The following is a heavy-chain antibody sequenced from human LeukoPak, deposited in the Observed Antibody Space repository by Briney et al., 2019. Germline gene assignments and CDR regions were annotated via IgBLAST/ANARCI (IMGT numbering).Heavy chain of an antibody. J-gene: IGHJ4*02. D-gene: IGHD3-10*01. CDR1: GFTFSSYG. CDR3: AKRWAYGSGSYTSDFDY. Sequence: GGSLRLSCAASGFTFSSYGMHWVRQAPGKGLEWVAVISYDGSNKYYADSVKSRFTISRDNSKNTLYLQMNSLRAEDTAVYYCAKRWAYGSGSYTSDFDYWGQGTLVTVSS. V-gene: IGHV3-30*18. CDR2: ISYDGSNK.